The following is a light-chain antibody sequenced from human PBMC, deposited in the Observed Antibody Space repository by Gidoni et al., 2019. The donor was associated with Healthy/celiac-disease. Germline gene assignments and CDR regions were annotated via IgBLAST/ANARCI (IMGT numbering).Light chain of an antibody. CDR2: KAS. Sequence: DIQMTQSPSTLSASVGDRVTITCRSSQSISSWLAWYQQKPGKAHKLLIYKASSLESGVPSRFSGSGSGTEFTLTISSLQPDDFATYYCQQYNSYCSFGQGTKLEIK. J-gene: IGKJ2*04. CDR1: QSISSW. CDR3: QQYNSYCS. V-gene: IGKV1-5*03.